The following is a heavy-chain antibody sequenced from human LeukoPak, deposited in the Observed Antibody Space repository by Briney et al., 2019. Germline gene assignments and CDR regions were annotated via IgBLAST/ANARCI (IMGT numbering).Heavy chain of an antibody. CDR2: IYHSGST. D-gene: IGHD3-22*01. Sequence: SETLSLTCAVSGGSISSSNWWSWVRQPPGKGLEWIGEIYHSGSTNYNPSLKSRVTISVDKSKNQFSLKLSSVTAADTAVYYCARSFYDSSGYYYGYYYYMDVWGKGTTVTVSS. CDR3: ARSFYDSSGYYYGYYYYMDV. CDR1: GGSISSSNW. V-gene: IGHV4-4*02. J-gene: IGHJ6*03.